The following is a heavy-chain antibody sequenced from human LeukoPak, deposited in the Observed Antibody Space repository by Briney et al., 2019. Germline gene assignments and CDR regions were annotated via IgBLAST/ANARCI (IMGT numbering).Heavy chain of an antibody. J-gene: IGHJ4*02. Sequence: GGSLRLSCAASGFTFSSYTMSWVRQATGKGLEWVSAIGTAGDTYYPGSVKGRFTISRENAKNSLYLQMNSLRAEDTAVYYCARGSYYDSSGVFDYWGQGTLVTVSS. V-gene: IGHV3-13*01. CDR2: IGTAGDT. D-gene: IGHD3-22*01. CDR3: ARGSYYDSSGVFDY. CDR1: GFTFSSYT.